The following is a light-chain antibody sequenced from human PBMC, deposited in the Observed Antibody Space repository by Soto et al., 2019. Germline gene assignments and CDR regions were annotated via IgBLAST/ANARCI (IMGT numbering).Light chain of an antibody. CDR3: QQRSVWPGPT. J-gene: IGKJ5*01. CDR1: QSVSDY. Sequence: EIGLTQSPSTLSLSPGARATLSCRASQSVSDYLAWYQQKPGQAPRLLIYDVSNRAAGIPARFSGSGSGTDFTLTISSLEPEDFAVYYCQQRSVWPGPTFAQGTRLEI. V-gene: IGKV3-11*01. CDR2: DVS.